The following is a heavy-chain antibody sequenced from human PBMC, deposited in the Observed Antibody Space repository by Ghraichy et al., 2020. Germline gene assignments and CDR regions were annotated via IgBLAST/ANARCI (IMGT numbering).Heavy chain of an antibody. CDR1: GYSISSGYL. CDR2: IYHSGTT. Sequence: SETLSLTCTVSGYSISSGYLWGWIRQPPGKGLEWIGSIYHSGTTYYNQSLNSRVTISLDTSKNQISLRLRSATAEDSAVYYCAREDSVIFILDWFDPWGHGTMVTVSS. J-gene: IGHJ5*02. CDR3: AREDSVIFILDWFDP. V-gene: IGHV4-38-2*02. D-gene: IGHD2-21*01.